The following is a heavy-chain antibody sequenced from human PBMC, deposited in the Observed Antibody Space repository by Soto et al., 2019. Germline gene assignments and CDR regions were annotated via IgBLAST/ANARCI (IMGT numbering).Heavy chain of an antibody. V-gene: IGHV1-69*06. J-gene: IGHJ4*02. Sequence: ASVKVSCKASGGTFNSYGISWVRQAPGQGLDWMGVIIPLYATVNYAQKFQGRVSITADKCTSTAYMDLNSLRSDDTAVYYCARVRVIRGVIPSHFGLWGQGTQVTVSS. CDR1: GGTFNSYG. D-gene: IGHD3-10*01. CDR2: IIPLYATV. CDR3: ARVRVIRGVIPSHFGL.